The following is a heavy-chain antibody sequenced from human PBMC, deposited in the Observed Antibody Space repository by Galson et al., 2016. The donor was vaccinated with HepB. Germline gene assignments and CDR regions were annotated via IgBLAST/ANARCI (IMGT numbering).Heavy chain of an antibody. CDR1: GFTYSSHA. CDR3: AKAFTGSSGYLDLYFDQ. Sequence: SLRLSCAASGFTYSSHAMNWVRQAPGKGLEWVSCIRGGGGGIFYADSVKGRFTISRDNSRNTLYLQMNSLRADDTAVYYCAKAFTGSSGYLDLYFDQWGQGTLVTVSS. V-gene: IGHV3-23*01. D-gene: IGHD3-22*01. CDR2: IRGGGGGI. J-gene: IGHJ4*02.